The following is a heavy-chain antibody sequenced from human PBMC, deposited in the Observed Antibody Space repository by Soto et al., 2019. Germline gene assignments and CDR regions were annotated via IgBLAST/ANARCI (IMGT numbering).Heavy chain of an antibody. CDR1: GFSLTTSGVG. J-gene: IGHJ4*01. V-gene: IGHV2-5*02. Sequence: QITLKESGPTLVKPTQTLTLTCTFSGFSLTTSGVGVGWIRQPPGKALEWLALIYWDGDKRYSPSLKSRLTITKDTSKNQVVLTMTNMDPVDTATFSCAHREDCSGGTCCFDYWGHGTLVTVSS. CDR3: AHREDCSGGTCCFDY. D-gene: IGHD2-15*01. CDR2: IYWDGDK.